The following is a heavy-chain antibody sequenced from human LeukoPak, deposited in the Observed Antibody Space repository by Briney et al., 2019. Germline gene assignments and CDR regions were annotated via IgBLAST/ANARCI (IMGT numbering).Heavy chain of an antibody. J-gene: IGHJ4*02. Sequence: PGGSLRLSCAASGFTFSTYWMSWVRQAPGKGLEWVANIKEDGSETYYVDSLRGRFTISRDNLKNSLYLQINSLRAEDTAVYYCGRDSFETDIDYWGQGTLDTVSS. V-gene: IGHV3-7*01. D-gene: IGHD1-14*01. CDR3: GRDSFETDIDY. CDR2: IKEDGSET. CDR1: GFTFSTYW.